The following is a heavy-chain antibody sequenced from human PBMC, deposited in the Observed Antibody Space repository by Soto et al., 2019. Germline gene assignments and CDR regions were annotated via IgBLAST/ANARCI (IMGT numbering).Heavy chain of an antibody. CDR1: GGSISSSSYY. J-gene: IGHJ3*02. CDR3: ARQSGYYTPDAFDI. CDR2: IYYSGST. D-gene: IGHD3-3*01. Sequence: SETLSLTCTVSGGSISSSSYYWGWIRQPPGKGLEWIGSIYYSGSTYYNPSLKSRVTISVDTSKNQFSLKLSSVTAADTAVYYCARQSGYYTPDAFDIWGQGTMVTVSS. V-gene: IGHV4-39*01.